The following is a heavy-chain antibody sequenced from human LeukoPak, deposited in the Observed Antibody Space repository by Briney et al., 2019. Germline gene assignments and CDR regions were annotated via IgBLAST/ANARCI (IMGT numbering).Heavy chain of an antibody. V-gene: IGHV1-18*01. D-gene: IGHD3-22*01. Sequence: ASVKVSCKASGYTLNTYGISWVRQAPGQGLEWMGWINTYNGNTNYAQKFQGRVTMTTDTSTSTAYMELSSLRSEDTAVYYCAKDEKGYYHDTSGYPDAFDIWGQGTMVTVSS. CDR1: GYTLNTYG. CDR3: AKDEKGYYHDTSGYPDAFDI. CDR2: INTYNGNT. J-gene: IGHJ3*02.